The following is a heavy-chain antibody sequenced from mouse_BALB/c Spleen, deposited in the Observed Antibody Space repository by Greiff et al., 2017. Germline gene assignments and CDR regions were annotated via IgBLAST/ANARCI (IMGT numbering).Heavy chain of an antibody. CDR2: INPYNGDT. CDR3: ARNCGRDAMDY. D-gene: IGHD1-1*01. J-gene: IGHJ4*01. CDR1: GYSFTGYF. Sequence: EVQLQQSGPELVKPGASVKISCKASGYSFTGYFMNWVMQSHGKSLEWIGRINPYNGDTFYNQKFKGKATLTVDKSSITAHMELRSLASEDSAVYYCARNCGRDAMDYWGQGTSVTVSS. V-gene: IGHV1-20*02.